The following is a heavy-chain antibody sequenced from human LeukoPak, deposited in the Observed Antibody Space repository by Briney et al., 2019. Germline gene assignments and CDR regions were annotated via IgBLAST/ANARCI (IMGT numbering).Heavy chain of an antibody. CDR1: GFTFSSYA. CDR3: AKRVAGTYHFDY. D-gene: IGHD6-19*01. V-gene: IGHV3-30*02. Sequence: PGGSLRLSCAASGFTFSSYAMSWVRQAPGKGLEWVAFILYDGTNKYYADSVKGRFTISRDNSKNTLYLQMNSLRAEDTAVYYCAKRVAGTYHFDYWGQGTLVTVSS. CDR2: ILYDGTNK. J-gene: IGHJ4*02.